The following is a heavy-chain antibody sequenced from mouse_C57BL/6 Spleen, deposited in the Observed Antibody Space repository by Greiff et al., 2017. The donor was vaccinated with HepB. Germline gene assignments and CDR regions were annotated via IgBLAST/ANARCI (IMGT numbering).Heavy chain of an antibody. CDR2: INPNNGGT. CDR3: AREEDYYGSRVFDY. CDR1: GYTFTDYN. V-gene: IGHV1-22*01. D-gene: IGHD1-1*01. Sequence: VQLKQSGPELVKPGASVKMSCKASGYTFTDYNMHWVKQSHGKSLEWIGYINPNNGGTSYNQKFKGKATLTVNKSSSTAYMELRSLTSEDSAVYYCAREEDYYGSRVFDYWGQGTTLTVSS. J-gene: IGHJ2*01.